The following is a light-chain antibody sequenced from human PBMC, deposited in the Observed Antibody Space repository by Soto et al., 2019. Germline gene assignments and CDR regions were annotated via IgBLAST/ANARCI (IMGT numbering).Light chain of an antibody. Sequence: DIQMTQSPSTLSASVGDRVTITCRASQSINTWLAWYQQKPGKAPKLLIYNASSLGSGVPSRFSGSGSGTDFTLTISSLQPDDFAIYYCQQYNSHSSYTFGQGTKLEIK. J-gene: IGKJ2*01. CDR2: NAS. CDR1: QSINTW. V-gene: IGKV1-5*03. CDR3: QQYNSHSSYT.